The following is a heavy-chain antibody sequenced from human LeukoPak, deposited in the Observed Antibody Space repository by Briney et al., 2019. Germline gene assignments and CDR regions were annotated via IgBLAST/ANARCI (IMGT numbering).Heavy chain of an antibody. CDR2: IYSGST. J-gene: IGHJ4*02. D-gene: IGHD3-22*01. CDR1: GASISSFY. Sequence: PSETLSLTCSVSGASISSFYWNWIRQPPGKGLEWIGHIYSGSTNYNPSLKSRVSISLATSKNHFSLKLNSVTAADTAVYYCASTYYYDSSGYPPILYFDYWGQGTLVTVSS. CDR3: ASTYYYDSSGYPPILYFDY. V-gene: IGHV4-59*08.